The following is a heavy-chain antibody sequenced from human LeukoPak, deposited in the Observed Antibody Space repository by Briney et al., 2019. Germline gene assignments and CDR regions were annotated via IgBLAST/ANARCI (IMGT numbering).Heavy chain of an antibody. Sequence: ASVKVSCKASGYTFTSYGISWVRQAPGQGLEWMGWISAYNGNINYAQKLQGRVTMTTDTSTSTAYMELRSLRSDDTAVYYCAKDLDSSLISGFYYGMDVWGQGTTVTVSS. J-gene: IGHJ6*02. CDR3: AKDLDSSLISGFYYGMDV. CDR2: ISAYNGNI. D-gene: IGHD6-13*01. CDR1: GYTFTSYG. V-gene: IGHV1-18*01.